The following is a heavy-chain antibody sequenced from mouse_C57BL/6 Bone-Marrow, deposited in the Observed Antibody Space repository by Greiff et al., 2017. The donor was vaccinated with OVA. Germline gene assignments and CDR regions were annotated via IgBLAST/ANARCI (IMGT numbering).Heavy chain of an antibody. CDR1: GYTFTSYW. V-gene: IGHV1-72*01. CDR2: IDPNSGGT. CDR3: ARWNWDV. Sequence: VKLQQPGAELVKPGASVKLSCKASGYTFTSYWMHWVQQRPGRGLEWIGRIDPNSGGTTYTEKFKSTATLTVDKPSSTAYMQLSSLTSEDSAGYYGARWNWDVWGTGTTVTVSS. J-gene: IGHJ1*03. D-gene: IGHD4-1*01.